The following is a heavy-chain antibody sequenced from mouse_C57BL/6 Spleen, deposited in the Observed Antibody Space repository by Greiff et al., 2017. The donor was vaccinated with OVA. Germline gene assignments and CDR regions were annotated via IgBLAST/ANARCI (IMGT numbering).Heavy chain of an antibody. Sequence: VQVVESGAELARPGASVKLSCKASGYTFTSYGISWVKQRPGQGLEWIGEIYPRSGNTYYNEKFKGKATLTADTSSRTAYMELSRLTSEDSAVYFCARGGTCDYDHYEALDYWGQGTSVTVSS. CDR3: ARGGTCDYDHYEALDY. V-gene: IGHV1-81*01. D-gene: IGHD2-4*01. CDR1: GYTFTSYG. J-gene: IGHJ4*01. CDR2: IYPRSGNT.